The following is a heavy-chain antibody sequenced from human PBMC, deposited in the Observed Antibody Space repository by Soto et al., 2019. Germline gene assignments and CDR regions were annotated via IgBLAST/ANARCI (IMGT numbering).Heavy chain of an antibody. J-gene: IGHJ6*02. CDR2: IIPIFGTA. CDR3: ASGYCSSTSCYTGPYYYGMDV. CDR1: GGTFSSYA. D-gene: IGHD2-2*02. Sequence: QVQLVQSGAEVKKPGSLVKVSCKASGGTFSSYAISWVRQAPGQGLEWMGGIIPIFGTANYAQKFQGRVTITADESTSTAYMELSSLRSEDTAVYYCASGYCSSTSCYTGPYYYGMDVWGQGTTVTVSS. V-gene: IGHV1-69*01.